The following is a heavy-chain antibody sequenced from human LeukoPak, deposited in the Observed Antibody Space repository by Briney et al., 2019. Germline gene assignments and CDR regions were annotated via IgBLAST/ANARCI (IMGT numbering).Heavy chain of an antibody. V-gene: IGHV3-33*06. D-gene: IGHD6-19*01. J-gene: IGHJ4*02. CDR3: AKDLSSGEDY. CDR1: GFTFSDYG. Sequence: GRSLRLSCAVSGFTFSDYGMHWVRQAPGKGLEWVAVIWYDGTNKYYADSVEGRFTISRDNSKNTLYLQMNSLRAEDTAVYYCAKDLSSGEDYWGQGTLVTVSS. CDR2: IWYDGTNK.